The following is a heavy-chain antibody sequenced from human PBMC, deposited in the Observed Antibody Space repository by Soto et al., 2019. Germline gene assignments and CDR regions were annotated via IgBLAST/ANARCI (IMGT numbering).Heavy chain of an antibody. CDR3: ARDQYYYGSGLKTLQH. CDR2: IWYDGSNK. D-gene: IGHD3-10*01. J-gene: IGHJ1*01. Sequence: QVQLVESGGGVVQPGRSLRLSCAASGFTFSSYGMHWVRQAPGKGLEWVAVIWYDGSNKYYADSVKGRFTISRDNSKNTRELQMNSLRAEDTAVEYCARDQYYYGSGLKTLQHWGQGTLVTVSS. CDR1: GFTFSSYG. V-gene: IGHV3-33*01.